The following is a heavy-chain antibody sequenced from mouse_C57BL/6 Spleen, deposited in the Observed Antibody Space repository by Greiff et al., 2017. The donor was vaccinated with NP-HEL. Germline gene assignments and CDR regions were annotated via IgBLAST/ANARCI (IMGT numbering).Heavy chain of an antibody. Sequence: QVQLQQSGAELVKPGASVKLSCKASGYTFTSYWMHWVKQRPGQGLEWIGMIHPNSGSTNYNEKFKSKATLTVDKSSSTAYMQLSSLTSEDSAVYYCARSGGIYFDYWGQGTTLTVSS. V-gene: IGHV1-64*01. CDR3: ARSGGIYFDY. CDR2: IHPNSGST. CDR1: GYTFTSYW. D-gene: IGHD3-1*01. J-gene: IGHJ2*01.